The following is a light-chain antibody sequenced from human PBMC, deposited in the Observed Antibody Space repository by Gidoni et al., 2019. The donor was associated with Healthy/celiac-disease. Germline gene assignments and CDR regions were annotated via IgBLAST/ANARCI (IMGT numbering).Light chain of an antibody. CDR2: AAS. V-gene: IGKV1-39*01. J-gene: IGKJ4*01. CDR1: QSISSY. Sequence: DIQMTQSPSSLSASVGDRVTIPCRARQSISSYLNWYQQKPGKAPKLLIYAASSLQSGVPSRFSGSGSGTDFTLTISSLQPEDFATYYCQQSDSTPLTFGGGTKVEIK. CDR3: QQSDSTPLT.